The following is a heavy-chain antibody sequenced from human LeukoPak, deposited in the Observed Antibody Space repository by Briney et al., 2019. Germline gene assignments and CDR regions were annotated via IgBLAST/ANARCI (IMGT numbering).Heavy chain of an antibody. J-gene: IGHJ5*02. Sequence: SETLSLTCTVSGGSISSRSYYWGWIRQPPGKGLEWIGYIYYSGSTNYNPSLKSRVTISVDTSKNQFSLKLSSVTAADTAVYYCARFCNYYGSSGYYYGFDPWGQGTLVTVSS. V-gene: IGHV4-61*05. D-gene: IGHD3-22*01. CDR2: IYYSGST. CDR1: GGSISSRSYY. CDR3: ARFCNYYGSSGYYYGFDP.